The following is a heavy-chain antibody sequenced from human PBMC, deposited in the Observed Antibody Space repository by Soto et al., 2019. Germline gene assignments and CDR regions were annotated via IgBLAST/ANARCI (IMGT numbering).Heavy chain of an antibody. J-gene: IGHJ6*02. D-gene: IGHD3-3*01. V-gene: IGHV1-69*13. Sequence: SVKVSCKASGGTFSSYAISWVRQAPGQGLEWMGGIIPIFGTANYAQKFQGRVTITADESTSTAYMELSSLRSEDTAVYYCARGSITIFGVVIGYYYYGMDVWGQGTTVTSP. CDR3: ARGSITIFGVVIGYYYYGMDV. CDR1: GGTFSSYA. CDR2: IIPIFGTA.